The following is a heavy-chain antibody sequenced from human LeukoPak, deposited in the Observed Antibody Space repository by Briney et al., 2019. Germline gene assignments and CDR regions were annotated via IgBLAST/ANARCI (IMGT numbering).Heavy chain of an antibody. Sequence: GESLKISCKGSGYSFTSYWIGWVRQMPGKGLEWMGIIYPGDSETRYSPSFQGQVTISADKSISTAYLQWSSLKASDTAMYYCARQMLYSSSWYYWFDPWGQGTLVTVSS. J-gene: IGHJ5*02. CDR1: GYSFTSYW. V-gene: IGHV5-51*01. CDR2: IYPGDSET. D-gene: IGHD6-13*01. CDR3: ARQMLYSSSWYYWFDP.